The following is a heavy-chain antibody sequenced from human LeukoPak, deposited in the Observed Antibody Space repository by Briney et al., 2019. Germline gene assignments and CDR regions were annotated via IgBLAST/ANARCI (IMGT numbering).Heavy chain of an antibody. V-gene: IGHV4-59*01. CDR2: IYYSGST. Sequence: SETLSLTCTVSGGSISSYYWSWIRQPPGKGLEWIGYIYYSGSTNYNPSLKSRVTISVDTSKNQFSLKLSSVTAADTAVYYCARDRYGSGSYIPIWGQGTLVTVSS. CDR1: GGSISSYY. D-gene: IGHD3-10*01. J-gene: IGHJ4*02. CDR3: ARDRYGSGSYIPI.